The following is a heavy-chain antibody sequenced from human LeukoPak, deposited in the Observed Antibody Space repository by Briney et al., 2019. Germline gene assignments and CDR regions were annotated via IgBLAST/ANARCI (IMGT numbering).Heavy chain of an antibody. CDR2: KSPDGGLT. V-gene: IGHV1-8*01. CDR3: ARGEPQNNTRDY. D-gene: IGHD1/OR15-1a*01. CDR1: GYTFTNYD. Sequence: ASVKVSCKASGYTFTNYDINWVRQAPGQGLEWMGWKSPDGGLTGYAQKFQGRVTMTGNTSISTVYMELSGLTSEDTAVYYCARGEPQNNTRDYWGQGTLVTVSS. J-gene: IGHJ4*02.